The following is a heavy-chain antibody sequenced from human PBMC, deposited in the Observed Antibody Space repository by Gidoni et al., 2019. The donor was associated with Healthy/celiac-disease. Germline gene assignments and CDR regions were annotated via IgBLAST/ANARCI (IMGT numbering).Heavy chain of an antibody. D-gene: IGHD3-9*01. J-gene: IGHJ4*02. V-gene: IGHV3-30-3*01. Sequence: QVQLVESGGGVVQPGRSLRLSCAASGFTFSSYAMHWGRQAPGKGLEWVAVISYDGSNKYYADSVKGRFTISRDNSKNTLYLQMNSLRAEDTAVYYCARGSYYDILTGYYNTGFDYWGQGTLVTVSS. CDR2: ISYDGSNK. CDR1: GFTFSSYA. CDR3: ARGSYYDILTGYYNTGFDY.